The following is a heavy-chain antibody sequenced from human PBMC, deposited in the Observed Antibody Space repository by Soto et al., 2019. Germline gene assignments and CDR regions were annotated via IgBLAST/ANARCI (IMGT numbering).Heavy chain of an antibody. CDR2: ISWNSGST. CDR1: GFTFDDYA. CDR3: AKDALPTYYYDSSGSGSTDV. J-gene: IGHJ6*02. V-gene: IGHV3-9*01. D-gene: IGHD3-22*01. Sequence: EVQLVESVGGLVQPGRSLRLSCAASGFTFDDYAMHWVRQGPGKGLEWVSGISWNSGSTGYADSVKGRFTISRDNAKNSLYLQMNSLRAEDTALYYCAKDALPTYYYDSSGSGSTDVWGQGTTVTVSS.